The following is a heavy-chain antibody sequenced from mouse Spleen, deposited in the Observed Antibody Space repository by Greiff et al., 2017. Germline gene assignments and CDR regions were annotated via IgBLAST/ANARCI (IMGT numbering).Heavy chain of an antibody. Sequence: VQLQQSGAELVKPGASVKISCKASGYAFSSYWMNWVKRRPGKGLEWIGQIYPGDGDTNYNGKFKGKATLTADKSSSTAYMQLSSLTSEDSAVYFCARGYYYGSSLDYWGQVTTLTVSS. CDR2: IYPGDGDT. CDR3: ARGYYYGSSLDY. D-gene: IGHD1-1*01. J-gene: IGHJ2*01. V-gene: IGHV1-80*01. CDR1: GYAFSSYW.